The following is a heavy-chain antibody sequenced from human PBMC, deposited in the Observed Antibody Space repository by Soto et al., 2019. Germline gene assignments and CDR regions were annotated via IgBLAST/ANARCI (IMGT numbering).Heavy chain of an antibody. Sequence: EVQLLESGGGLVQPGGSLRLSCAVSGFTFSSYAMSWVRQAPGKGLEWVSAISGSGGRTYYADSVKGRFTISRDNSKNTRYRQMNGLRAEDTAVYYGAKDRGAGALGPNWDFDCWGQGTLVTVSS. D-gene: IGHD3-10*01. V-gene: IGHV3-23*01. J-gene: IGHJ4*02. CDR3: AKDRGAGALGPNWDFDC. CDR1: GFTFSSYA. CDR2: ISGSGGRT.